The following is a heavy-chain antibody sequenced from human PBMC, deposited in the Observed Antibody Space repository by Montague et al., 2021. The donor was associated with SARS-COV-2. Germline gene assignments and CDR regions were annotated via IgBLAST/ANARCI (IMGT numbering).Heavy chain of an antibody. CDR1: GGSISSGGYY. V-gene: IGHV4-39*02. J-gene: IGHJ4*02. Sequence: SQTLSLTCTVSGGSISSGGYYWSWIRQHPGKELEWIGNIYYSGTTCYNPSLQSRGTISVDTSKNHLSLRLSSVTAADTAVYFCARGMIRGVTTPFDYWGQGSQVTVSS. D-gene: IGHD3-10*01. CDR3: ARGMIRGVTTPFDY. CDR2: IYYSGTT.